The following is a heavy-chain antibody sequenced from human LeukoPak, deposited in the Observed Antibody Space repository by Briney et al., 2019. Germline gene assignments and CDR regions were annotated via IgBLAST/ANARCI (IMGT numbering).Heavy chain of an antibody. CDR1: DTTISNHY. CDR3: ARVVEPAGHSYYYMDV. J-gene: IGHJ6*03. Sequence: PGGFMRLSCAASDTTISNHYIIWVRQAPGKGQEMASVIDSGGHTFYADSVKGRFTISRDNSKNTVYLQMNSLRAEDTAVYYCARVVEPAGHSYYYMDVWGKGTTVTVPS. D-gene: IGHD2-2*01. V-gene: IGHV3-53*01. CDR2: IDSGGHT.